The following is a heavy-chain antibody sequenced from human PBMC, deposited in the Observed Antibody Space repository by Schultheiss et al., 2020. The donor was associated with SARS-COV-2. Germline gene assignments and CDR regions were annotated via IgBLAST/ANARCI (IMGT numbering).Heavy chain of an antibody. V-gene: IGHV4-61*08. CDR3: ARVSVYGDYDRLDY. D-gene: IGHD4-17*01. CDR1: GGSISSGGYY. J-gene: IGHJ4*02. CDR2: IYYSGST. Sequence: SETLSLTCTVSGGSISSGGYYWSWIRQPPGKGLEWIGYIYYSGSTNYNPSLKSRVTISVDTSKNQFSLKLSSVTAADTAVYYCARVSVYGDYDRLDYWGQGTLVTVSS.